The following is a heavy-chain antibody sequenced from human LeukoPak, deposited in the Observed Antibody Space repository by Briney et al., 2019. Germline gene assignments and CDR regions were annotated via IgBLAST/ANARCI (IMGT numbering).Heavy chain of an antibody. Sequence: GGSLRLSCAVSGFTLSNYAVSGVRPAPPKGLEWVANKKQFESEKHHVAALKGRFTISRENAQKPRYLQRNRLRPQGTAVYYPARVSANTVTTVQCIDYWGEGTLVTVSS. D-gene: IGHD4-17*01. V-gene: IGHV3-7*01. CDR1: GFTLSNYA. J-gene: IGHJ4*02. CDR2: KKQFESEK. CDR3: ARVSANTVTTVQCIDY.